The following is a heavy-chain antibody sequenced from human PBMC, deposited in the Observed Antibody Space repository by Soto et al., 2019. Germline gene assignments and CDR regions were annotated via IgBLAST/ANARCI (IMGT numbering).Heavy chain of an antibody. CDR3: ARDRGTYSGEPFDI. V-gene: IGHV1-69*06. Sequence: QVQLVQSGAEVKKPGSSGKVSCKASGGTFTRNAINWVRQAPGQGLEWMGRIIPLFGTTNYAQKFQGRVTITADKPRSLASIELTSLRSDDTAIYYCARDRGTYSGEPFDIWGQGTLVTVSS. CDR2: IIPLFGTT. CDR1: GGTFTRNA. D-gene: IGHD1-26*01. J-gene: IGHJ3*02.